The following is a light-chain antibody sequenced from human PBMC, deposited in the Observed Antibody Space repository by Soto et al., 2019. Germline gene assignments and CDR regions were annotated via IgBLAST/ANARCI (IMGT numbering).Light chain of an antibody. J-gene: IGKJ3*01. CDR2: WSS. V-gene: IGKV4-1*01. Sequence: DIVMTQSPDSLSVSLGERATIKCRSSQSVLHRSNGNNYIAWYQQKPGQPPKLLIYWSSTRDSGVPDRFIGSGSGTDFTLTVSSLQAEDVAVYFCQQYHTTPFTFGPGTKVDIK. CDR3: QQYHTTPFT. CDR1: QSVLHRSNGNNY.